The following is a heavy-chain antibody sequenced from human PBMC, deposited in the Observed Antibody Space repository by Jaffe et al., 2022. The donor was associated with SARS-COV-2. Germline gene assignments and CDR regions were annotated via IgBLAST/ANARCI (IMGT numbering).Heavy chain of an antibody. J-gene: IGHJ4*02. Sequence: QLQLQESGPGLVKPSETLSLTCTVSGGSISSDFYYWGWIRQPPGKGLEWIGSIFYRGNTYDNPSLKSRVTISVDTSRNQFSLKLSSVTAADTAVYYCARHGLTGWAIDYWGQGSLVTVSS. CDR2: IFYRGNT. CDR3: ARHGLTGWAIDY. D-gene: IGHD6-19*01. CDR1: GGSISSDFYY. V-gene: IGHV4-39*01.